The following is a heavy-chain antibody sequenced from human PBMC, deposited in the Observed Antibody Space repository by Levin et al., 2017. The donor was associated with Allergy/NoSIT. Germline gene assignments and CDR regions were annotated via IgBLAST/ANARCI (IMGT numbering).Heavy chain of an antibody. Sequence: ASVKVSCKASGYTFTSYYMHWVRQAPGQGLEWMGIINPSGGSTSYAQKFQGRVTMTRDTSTSTVYMELSSLRSEDTAVYYCARAYDFWSGSSIYYYYGMDVWGQGTTVTVSS. D-gene: IGHD3-3*01. CDR1: GYTFTSYY. CDR3: ARAYDFWSGSSIYYYYGMDV. V-gene: IGHV1-46*01. CDR2: INPSGGST. J-gene: IGHJ6*02.